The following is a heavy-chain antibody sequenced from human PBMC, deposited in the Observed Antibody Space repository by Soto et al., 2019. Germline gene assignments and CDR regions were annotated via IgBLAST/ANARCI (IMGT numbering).Heavy chain of an antibody. V-gene: IGHV4-59*08. CDR2: IYYSGST. D-gene: IGHD4-17*01. Sequence: SETLSLTCTVSGGSISSYYLSWIRQRPGKGLEWIGYIYYSGSTNYNPSLKSRVTISVDTSKNQFSLKLSSVTAADTAVYYCARHGAYGDYSSFDYWGQGTLVTVSS. J-gene: IGHJ4*02. CDR3: ARHGAYGDYSSFDY. CDR1: GGSISSYY.